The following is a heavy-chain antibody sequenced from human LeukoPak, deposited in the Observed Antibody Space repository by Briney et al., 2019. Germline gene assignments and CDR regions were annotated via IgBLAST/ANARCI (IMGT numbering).Heavy chain of an antibody. Sequence: PSETLSLTCTVSGGSISSYYWSWIRQPPGKGLEWIGYIYYSGSTNYNPSLKSRVTISVDTSKNQFSLKLSSVTAADTAVYYCARDRSDYSKYYYYMDVWGKGTTVTVSS. V-gene: IGHV4-59*01. CDR1: GGSISSYY. J-gene: IGHJ6*03. CDR3: ARDRSDYSKYYYYMDV. D-gene: IGHD4-11*01. CDR2: IYYSGST.